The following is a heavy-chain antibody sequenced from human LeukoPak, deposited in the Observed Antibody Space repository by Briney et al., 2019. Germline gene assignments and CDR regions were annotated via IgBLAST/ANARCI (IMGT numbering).Heavy chain of an antibody. CDR1: GFTFSSYA. CDR3: AKVSPPPDYYDSSGYNDY. D-gene: IGHD3-22*01. V-gene: IGHV3-23*01. Sequence: WGSLRLSCAASGFTFSSYAMSWVRQAPGKGLEWVSAISGSGGSTYYADSVKGRFTISRDNSKNTLYLQMNSLRAEDTAVYYCAKVSPPPDYYDSSGYNDYWGQGTLVTVSS. CDR2: ISGSGGST. J-gene: IGHJ4*02.